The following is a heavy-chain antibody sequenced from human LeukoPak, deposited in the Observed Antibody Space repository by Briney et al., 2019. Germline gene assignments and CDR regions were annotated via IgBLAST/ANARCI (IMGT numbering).Heavy chain of an antibody. J-gene: IGHJ5*01. V-gene: IGHV4-39*07. CDR3: ARDQEAYCTSSSCFQFAP. CDR2: IYYSGST. CDR1: GGSISSSSYY. D-gene: IGHD2-8*01. Sequence: SETLSLTCTVSGGSISSSSYYWGWIRQPPGKGLEWIGSIYYSGSTYYNPSLKSRVTISVDTSKNQFSLRLTSVTAADTATYYCARDQEAYCTSSSCFQFAPWGQGTLVIVSS.